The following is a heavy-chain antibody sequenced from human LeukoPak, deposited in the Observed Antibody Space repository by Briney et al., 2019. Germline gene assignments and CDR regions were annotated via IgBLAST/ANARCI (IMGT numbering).Heavy chain of an antibody. CDR3: AISGYDYYYYYYMDV. J-gene: IGHJ6*03. V-gene: IGHV1-8*01. D-gene: IGHD5-12*01. CDR2: MNPNSGNT. CDR1: GYTFTSYD. Sequence: ASVKVSCKASGYTFTSYDINRVRQATGQGLEWMGWMNPNSGNTGYAQKFQGRVTMTRNTSISTAYMELSSLRSEDTAVYYCAISGYDYYYYYYMDVWGKGTTVTVSS.